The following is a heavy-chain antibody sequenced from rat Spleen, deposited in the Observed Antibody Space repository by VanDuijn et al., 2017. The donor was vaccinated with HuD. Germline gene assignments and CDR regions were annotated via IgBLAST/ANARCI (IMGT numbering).Heavy chain of an antibody. J-gene: IGHJ1*01. V-gene: IGHV5-25*01. Sequence: EVQLVESGGGLVQPGRSLKLSCAASGFTFSNYDMAWVRQAPTKGLEWVASISPSGGSTYYRDSVKGRFTVSRDNAKSTLYLQMDSLRSEDTATYYCARLNYSSRYWYFDFWGPGTMVTVSS. CDR3: ARLNYSSRYWYFDF. CDR1: GFTFSNYD. D-gene: IGHD1-8*01. CDR2: ISPSGGST.